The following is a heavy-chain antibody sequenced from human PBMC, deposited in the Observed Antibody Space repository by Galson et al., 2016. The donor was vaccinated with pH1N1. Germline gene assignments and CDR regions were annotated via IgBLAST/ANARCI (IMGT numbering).Heavy chain of an antibody. CDR3: ARDLYYDTSGYYPLDP. Sequence: SVKVSCKASGYTFTDYDINWVRQAPGQGLEWMGWINPNNGGTNYAQKFQGRVTLTRGASISTAYMELSRLRSDDTAVYYCARDLYYDTSGYYPLDPWGQGTLVTVSS. J-gene: IGHJ5*02. D-gene: IGHD3-22*01. V-gene: IGHV1-2*02. CDR2: INPNNGGT. CDR1: GYTFTDYD.